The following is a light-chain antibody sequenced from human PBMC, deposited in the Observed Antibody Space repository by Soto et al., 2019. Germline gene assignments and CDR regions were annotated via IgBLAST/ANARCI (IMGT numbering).Light chain of an antibody. V-gene: IGKV1-5*01. J-gene: IGKJ5*01. Sequence: DIQMTQSPPTLSASVGDRVSITCRASQSISVWLAWFQQKPGKAPKLLIYDASTLQSEVPSRFSGSGSGTDFTLTISSLEPEDSAVYYCQQRHMWPITFGQGTRLEIK. CDR3: QQRHMWPIT. CDR2: DAS. CDR1: QSISVW.